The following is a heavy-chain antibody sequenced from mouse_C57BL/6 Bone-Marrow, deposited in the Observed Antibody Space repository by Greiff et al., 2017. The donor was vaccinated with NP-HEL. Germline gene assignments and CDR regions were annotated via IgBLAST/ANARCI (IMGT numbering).Heavy chain of an antibody. CDR1: GFTFSSYA. Sequence: EVQRVESGGGLVKPGGSLKLSCAASGFTFSSYAMSWVRQTPEKRLEWVATISDGGSYTYYPDNVKGRFTISRDNAKNNLYLQMSHLKSEDTAMYYCARDQTVSWFAYWGQGTLVTVSA. J-gene: IGHJ3*01. D-gene: IGHD4-1*01. V-gene: IGHV5-4*01. CDR2: ISDGGSYT. CDR3: ARDQTVSWFAY.